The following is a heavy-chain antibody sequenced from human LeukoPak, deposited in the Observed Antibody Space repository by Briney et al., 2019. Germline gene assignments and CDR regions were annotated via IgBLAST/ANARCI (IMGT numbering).Heavy chain of an antibody. D-gene: IGHD1-26*01. CDR2: ISSSSSTI. CDR3: ARAKVGATKAAFDI. Sequence: GGSLRLSCAASGFTFSCYSMNWVRQAPGKGLEWVSYISSSSSTIYYADSVKGRFTISRDNAKNSLYLQMNSLRAEDTAVYYCARAKVGATKAAFDIWGKGTMVTVSS. V-gene: IGHV3-48*01. J-gene: IGHJ3*02. CDR1: GFTFSCYS.